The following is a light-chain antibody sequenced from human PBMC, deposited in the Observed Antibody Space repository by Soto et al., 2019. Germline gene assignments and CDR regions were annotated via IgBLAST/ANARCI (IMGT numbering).Light chain of an antibody. J-gene: IGKJ4*01. CDR2: GAS. CDR1: QSVSSSY. Sequence: IVLTQSPGTLSLSPGERATLSCRARQSVSSSYLAWYQQKPGQAPRLLLYGASSRATGIPDRFSGRGSGADFTFTISRLEHEDLGVYYWQQYGSSPLTFGGGTKVEIK. CDR3: QQYGSSPLT. V-gene: IGKV3-20*01.